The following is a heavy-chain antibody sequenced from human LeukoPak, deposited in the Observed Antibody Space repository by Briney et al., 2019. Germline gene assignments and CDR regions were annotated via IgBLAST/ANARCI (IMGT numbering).Heavy chain of an antibody. Sequence: SETLSLTCTVSSYSISSGYYWGWIRQPPGKGLEWIGSIYHRGSTYYNPSLKSRVTISIDTSENQFSLKLSSVTAADTAVYYCARDLVVRGKFDYWGQGTLVTVSS. J-gene: IGHJ4*02. CDR2: IYHRGST. V-gene: IGHV4-38-2*02. D-gene: IGHD3-10*01. CDR3: ARDLVVRGKFDY. CDR1: SYSISSGYY.